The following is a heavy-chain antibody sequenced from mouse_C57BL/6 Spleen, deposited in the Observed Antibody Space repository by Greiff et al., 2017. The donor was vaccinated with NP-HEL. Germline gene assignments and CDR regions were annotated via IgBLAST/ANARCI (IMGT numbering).Heavy chain of an antibody. D-gene: IGHD2-4*01. CDR2: IYPSDSET. V-gene: IGHV1-61*01. CDR1: GYTFTSYW. J-gene: IGHJ2*01. Sequence: QVHVKQPGAELVRPGSSVKLSCKASGYTFTSYWMDWVKQRPGQGLEWIGNIYPSDSETHYNQKFKDKATLTVDKSSSTAYMQLSSLTSEDSAVYYCARRIYYDYDDYWGQGTTLTVSS. CDR3: ARRIYYDYDDY.